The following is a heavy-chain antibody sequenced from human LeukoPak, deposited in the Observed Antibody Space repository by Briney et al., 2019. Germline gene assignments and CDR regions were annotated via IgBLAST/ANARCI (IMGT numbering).Heavy chain of an antibody. J-gene: IGHJ4*02. Sequence: GGSLRLSCAASGFMFNYYDMHWVRQAPGKGLEWVAVILDDGTDEYYADSVKGRFTISRDNSKNTLYLQMNSLRAEDTAMYYCAREWTWGTPGHPPPDYWGQGTLVTVSS. D-gene: IGHD1-7*01. CDR3: AREWTWGTPGHPPPDY. CDR2: ILDDGTDE. CDR1: GFMFNYYD. V-gene: IGHV3-30*03.